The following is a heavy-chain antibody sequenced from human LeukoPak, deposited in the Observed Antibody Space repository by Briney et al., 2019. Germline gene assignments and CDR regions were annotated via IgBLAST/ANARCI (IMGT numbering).Heavy chain of an antibody. V-gene: IGHV3-53*01. CDR3: ARHRAYSSSSPFDY. J-gene: IGHJ4*02. Sequence: GGSLRLSCAASGFTVNSIYMSWVRQAPGKGLEWVSVLYSDGGTYYADSVRGRFTVSRDNSKNTLFLQMNSLRAEDTAVYYCARHRAYSSSSPFDYWGQGTLVTVSS. CDR1: GFTVNSIY. CDR2: LYSDGGT. D-gene: IGHD6-6*01.